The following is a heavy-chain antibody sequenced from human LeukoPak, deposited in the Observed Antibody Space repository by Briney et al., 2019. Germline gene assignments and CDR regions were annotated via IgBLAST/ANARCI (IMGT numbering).Heavy chain of an antibody. D-gene: IGHD6-19*01. CDR3: ARLQIPGVAVAGKGLNY. Sequence: ASVTLSLMCAVYGGSFSGYYWSWLGQPPGKGLEWMGGINHSESTNYNPPLKSRVTISVYTSKNEFSLKLSSVTAADTAVYYCARLQIPGVAVAGKGLNYWGQGTLVTVSS. J-gene: IGHJ4*02. V-gene: IGHV4-34*01. CDR2: INHSEST. CDR1: GGSFSGYY.